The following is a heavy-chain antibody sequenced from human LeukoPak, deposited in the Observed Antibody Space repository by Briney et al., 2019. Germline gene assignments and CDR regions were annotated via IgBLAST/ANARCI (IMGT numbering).Heavy chain of an antibody. Sequence: GGSLRLSCAASGFTFSSYSMNWVRQAPEKGLEWVSSISSSSSYIYYADSVKGRFTISRDNAKKLLYLQMNSLRAEDTAVYYCATVVAADYWGQGTLVTVSS. D-gene: IGHD5-12*01. J-gene: IGHJ4*02. V-gene: IGHV3-21*01. CDR2: ISSSSSYI. CDR1: GFTFSSYS. CDR3: ATVVAADY.